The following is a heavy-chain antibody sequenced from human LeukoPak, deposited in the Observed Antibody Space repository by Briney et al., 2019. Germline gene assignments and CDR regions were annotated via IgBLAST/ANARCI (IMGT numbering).Heavy chain of an antibody. CDR2: INPSGGST. J-gene: IGHJ4*02. CDR1: GYTFTSYY. V-gene: IGHV1-46*01. Sequence: ASVKVSCKASGYTFTSYYMHWVRQAPGQGLEWMGIINPSGGSTSYAQKFQGRVTMTRDMSTSTVYMELSSLRSEDTAVYYCATGTMIVVAWISLFDYWGQGTLVTVSS. D-gene: IGHD3-22*01. CDR3: ATGTMIVVAWISLFDY.